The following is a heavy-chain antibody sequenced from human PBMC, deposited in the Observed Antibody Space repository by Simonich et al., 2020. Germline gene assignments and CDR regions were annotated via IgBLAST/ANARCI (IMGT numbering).Heavy chain of an antibody. CDR1: GYTFTGYY. V-gene: IGHV1-2*02. CDR3: ARSHIAAAGTGYFQH. CDR2: NTPNRWGT. D-gene: IGHD6-13*01. J-gene: IGHJ1*01. Sequence: QVQLVQSGAEGKKPGASVKVSCKASGYTFTGYYKHWGRQAPGQGLEWMRWNTPNRWGTNDAQKVQGRVTNTRDTSISTAYMELSRLRSDDTAVYYCARSHIAAAGTGYFQHWGQGTLVTVSS.